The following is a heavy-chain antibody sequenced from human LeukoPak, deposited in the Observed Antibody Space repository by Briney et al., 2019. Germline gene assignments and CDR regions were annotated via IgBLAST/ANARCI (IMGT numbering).Heavy chain of an antibody. CDR1: GGSFSGYY. V-gene: IGHV4-34*01. CDR3: AREDYYVSGKSYYFDY. CDR2: INHSGST. Sequence: SETLSLTCAVYGGSFSGYYWSWIRQPPGKGLEWSGEINHSGSTNYNPSLKSRVTISVDTSKNQFSLKLSSVTAADTAVYYCAREDYYVSGKSYYFDYWGQGTLVTVSS. D-gene: IGHD3-10*01. J-gene: IGHJ4*02.